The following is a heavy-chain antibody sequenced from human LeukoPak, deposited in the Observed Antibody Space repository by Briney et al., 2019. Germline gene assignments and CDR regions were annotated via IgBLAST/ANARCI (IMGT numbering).Heavy chain of an antibody. CDR1: GGSISSYY. CDR3: ARALGYCSSTSCRGAFDI. V-gene: IGHV4-4*07. CDR2: IYTSGGT. Sequence: SETLSLTCTVSGGSISSYYWSWIRQPAGKGLEWIGRIYTSGGTNYNPSLKSRVTMSVDTSKNQFSLKLSSVTAADTAVYYCARALGYCSSTSCRGAFDIWGQGTMVTVSS. D-gene: IGHD2-2*01. J-gene: IGHJ3*02.